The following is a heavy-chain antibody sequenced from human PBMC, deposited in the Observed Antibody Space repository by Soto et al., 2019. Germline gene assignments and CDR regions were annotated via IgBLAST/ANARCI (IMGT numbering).Heavy chain of an antibody. V-gene: IGHV1-69*02. D-gene: IGHD4-17*01. CDR2: IIPILGIA. Sequence: QIQLVQSGAEVKKPGSSVKVSCKASGGTFSSYTISWVRQAPGQGLEWMGRIIPILGIANYAQKFQGRVTITADKSTSTAYMELSSLRSEDTAVYYCARGYGDYGLGDDAFDIWGQGTMVTVSS. CDR3: ARGYGDYGLGDDAFDI. CDR1: GGTFSSYT. J-gene: IGHJ3*02.